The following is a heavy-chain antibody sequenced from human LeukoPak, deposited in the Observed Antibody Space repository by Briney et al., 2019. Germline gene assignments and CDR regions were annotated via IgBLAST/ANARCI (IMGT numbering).Heavy chain of an antibody. Sequence: GGSLRLSCATSGFTLSDYYMSWIRRAPGKGLEWVSYISSSGSTIYYADSVKGRFTISRDNAKNSLYLQMNSLRAEDTAVYYCARVEQLVRDYFDYWGQGTLVTVSS. D-gene: IGHD6-6*01. CDR3: ARVEQLVRDYFDY. V-gene: IGHV3-11*01. J-gene: IGHJ4*02. CDR1: GFTLSDYY. CDR2: ISSSGSTI.